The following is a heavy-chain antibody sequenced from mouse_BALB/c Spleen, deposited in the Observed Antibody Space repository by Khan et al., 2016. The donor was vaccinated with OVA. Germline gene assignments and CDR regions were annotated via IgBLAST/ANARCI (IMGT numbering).Heavy chain of an antibody. Sequence: EVQLQESGPELVKPGASVKISCKASGYSFTGYFMNWVMQSPGKSLEWIGRINPHIGETFYNPKFKGKATLTADASSSTAYMELRSLASEDTAVYYCASIYGSDFDYWGQGTTLTVSS. CDR1: GYSFTGYF. J-gene: IGHJ2*01. V-gene: IGHV1-20*02. CDR2: INPHIGET. D-gene: IGHD1-1*01. CDR3: ASIYGSDFDY.